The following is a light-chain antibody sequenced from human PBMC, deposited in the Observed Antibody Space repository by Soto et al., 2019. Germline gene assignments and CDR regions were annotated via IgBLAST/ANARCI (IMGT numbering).Light chain of an antibody. CDR3: SSYTSSSTVVV. V-gene: IGLV2-14*01. Sequence: QSVLTQPASVSGSPGQSITISCTGTSSDVGGYNYVSWYQQHPGKAPKLMIYDVSNRPSGVSNRFSGSKSGNTASLTISGLQAEDEADYYCSSYTSSSTVVVFGGGTKVTV. J-gene: IGLJ2*01. CDR2: DVS. CDR1: SSDVGGYNY.